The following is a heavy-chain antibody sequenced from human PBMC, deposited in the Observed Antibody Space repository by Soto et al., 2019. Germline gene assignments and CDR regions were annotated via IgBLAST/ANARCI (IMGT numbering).Heavy chain of an antibody. CDR1: GFTFSNYW. CDR2: IKQDGSET. V-gene: IGHV3-7*01. Sequence: ESGGGLVQPGGSLRLSCAASGFTFSNYWMSWVRQAPGKGLEWVANIKQDGSETYYVDSVKGRFTISRDNAKNSLYLQMNSLRAEDTAVYYCARDSGTSDYWGQGTLVTVSS. D-gene: IGHD1-1*01. J-gene: IGHJ4*02. CDR3: ARDSGTSDY.